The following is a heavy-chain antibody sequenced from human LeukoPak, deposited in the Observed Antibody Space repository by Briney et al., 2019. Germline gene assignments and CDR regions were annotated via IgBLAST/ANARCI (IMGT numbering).Heavy chain of an antibody. D-gene: IGHD3-10*01. J-gene: IGHJ5*02. Sequence: ASVNVSCKASGYTFTSYGISWVRQAPGQGLEWMGWISAYNGNTNYAQKLQGRVTMTTDTSTSTAYMELRSLRSDDTAVYYCARVSLLWFGELLNNWFDPWGQGTLVTVSS. CDR2: ISAYNGNT. CDR1: GYTFTSYG. V-gene: IGHV1-18*01. CDR3: ARVSLLWFGELLNNWFDP.